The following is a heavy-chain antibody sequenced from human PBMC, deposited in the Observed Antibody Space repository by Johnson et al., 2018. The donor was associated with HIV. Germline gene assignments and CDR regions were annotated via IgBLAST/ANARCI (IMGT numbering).Heavy chain of an antibody. Sequence: QMMLVESGGGVVQPGGSLRLSCAASGFTFSSYGMHWVRQAPGKGLEWVAFLRYDGSNKYYADSLKGRFTISRDNSKNTLYLQMNSLRAEDTAVYYCAKDPGGGSYPNDAFDIWGQGTMVTVSS. CDR3: AKDPGGGSYPNDAFDI. CDR2: LRYDGSNK. D-gene: IGHD1-26*01. CDR1: GFTFSSYG. J-gene: IGHJ3*02. V-gene: IGHV3-30*02.